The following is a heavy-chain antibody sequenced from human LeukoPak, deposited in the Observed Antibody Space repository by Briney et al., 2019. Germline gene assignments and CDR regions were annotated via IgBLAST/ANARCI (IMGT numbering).Heavy chain of an antibody. D-gene: IGHD3-9*01. CDR3: QKTSYDILTGYYKSKDGDY. CDR1: GGSFIGYY. V-gene: IGHV4-34*01. Sequence: SETLSLTSAGYGGSFIGYYWSWIRQPPGNGLERIGEINHSGSTNYNQSLKSRVTISVDTSKNQFSLKLSSVTAADTAVYYKQKTSYDILTGYYKSKDGDYWGQGTLVTVSS. J-gene: IGHJ4*02. CDR2: INHSGST.